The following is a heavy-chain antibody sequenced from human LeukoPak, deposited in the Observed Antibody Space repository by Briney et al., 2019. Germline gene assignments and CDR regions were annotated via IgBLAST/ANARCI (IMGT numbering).Heavy chain of an antibody. J-gene: IGHJ6*03. Sequence: SETLSLTCAVSGASISGYYWSWIRQSPDKRLEWIGYIYYSGSTNYNPSLQSRVTISVDTSKNQFSLKLRSVTAADTAVYYCARVAIPYDISPYYDGYMDVWGKGTTVTVSS. CDR3: ARVAIPYDISPYYDGYMDV. CDR1: GASISGYY. D-gene: IGHD3-22*01. V-gene: IGHV4-59*01. CDR2: IYYSGST.